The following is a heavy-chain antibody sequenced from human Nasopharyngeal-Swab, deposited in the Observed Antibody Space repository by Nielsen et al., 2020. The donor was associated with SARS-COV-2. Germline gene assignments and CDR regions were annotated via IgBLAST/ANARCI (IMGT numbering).Heavy chain of an antibody. V-gene: IGHV2-70*11. CDR3: ARIPNYDSSGYYYDAFDI. D-gene: IGHD3-22*01. CDR2: IDWDDDK. CDR1: GGSISSYYW. Sequence: TLSLTCTVSGGSISSYYWSWIRQPPGKALEWLARIDWDDDKYYSTSLKTRLTISKDTSKNQVVLTMTNMDPVDTATYYCARIPNYDSSGYYYDAFDIWGQGTMVTVSS. J-gene: IGHJ3*02.